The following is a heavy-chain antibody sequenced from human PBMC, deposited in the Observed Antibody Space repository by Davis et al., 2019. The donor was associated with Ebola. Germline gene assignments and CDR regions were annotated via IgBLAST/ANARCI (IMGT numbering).Heavy chain of an antibody. J-gene: IGHJ4*02. Sequence: PGGSLRLSCTASGIGFSGYAMHWVRQAPGKGLEWVAVTSHDGSNTYYAYSVKGRFTISRDNSKNTLYLQMNSLRAEDTALYYCATDGGSYSSRWTGELGIMFYWGQGTLVTVSS. CDR2: TSHDGSNT. CDR3: ATDGGSYSSRWTGELGIMFY. CDR1: GIGFSGYA. D-gene: IGHD6-13*01. V-gene: IGHV3-30-3*01.